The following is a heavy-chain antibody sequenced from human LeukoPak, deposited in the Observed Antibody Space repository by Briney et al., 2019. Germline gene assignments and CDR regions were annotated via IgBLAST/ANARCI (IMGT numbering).Heavy chain of an antibody. CDR3: VRDNPRCCGVIPSNIDDY. Sequence: GGSLRLSCAASGFTFSSYGMHWVRQAPGKGLEWVAYINGGGSPIYYADSVRGRFTISRDNAKNSLYLQMNSLRAEDTAVYYCVRDNPRCCGVIPSNIDDYWGQGTLVTVSS. CDR2: INGGGSPI. CDR1: GFTFSSYG. D-gene: IGHD2/OR15-2a*01. J-gene: IGHJ4*02. V-gene: IGHV3-48*01.